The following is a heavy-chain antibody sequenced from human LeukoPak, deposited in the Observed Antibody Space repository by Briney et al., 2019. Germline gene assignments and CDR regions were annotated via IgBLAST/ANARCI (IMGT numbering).Heavy chain of an antibody. J-gene: IGHJ6*03. CDR3: ARLDDEDYYYYMDV. Sequence: GGSLRLSCAASGFTFSSYWMSWVRQAPGKGLEWVANIKQDGSEKYYVDSVKGRFTISRDNAKNSLYLQMNSLRAEDTAVYYCARLDDEDYYYYMDVWGKGTTVTVSS. V-gene: IGHV3-7*01. CDR2: IKQDGSEK. D-gene: IGHD3-3*01. CDR1: GFTFSSYW.